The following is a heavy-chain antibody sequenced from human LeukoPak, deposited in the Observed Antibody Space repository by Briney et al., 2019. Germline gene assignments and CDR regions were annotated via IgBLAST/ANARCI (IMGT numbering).Heavy chain of an antibody. CDR1: GFTFSSYW. CDR2: INSDGSST. D-gene: IGHD3-3*01. J-gene: IGHJ6*02. Sequence: PGGSLRLSCAASGFTFSSYWMHWVRQAPGKGLVWVSRINSDGSSTSYADSVKGRFTISRDNSKNTLYLQMNSLRAEDTAVYYCARETLYYDFWSGSYTPYYYYYGMDVWGQGTTVTVSS. V-gene: IGHV3-74*01. CDR3: ARETLYYDFWSGSYTPYYYYYGMDV.